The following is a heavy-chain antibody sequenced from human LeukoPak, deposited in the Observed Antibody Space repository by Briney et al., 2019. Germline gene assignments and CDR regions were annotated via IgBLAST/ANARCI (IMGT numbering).Heavy chain of an antibody. Sequence: PGRSLRLSCAASGFTFSSYAMHWVRQAPGKGLEWVAVISYDGSNKYYADSVKGRFTISRDNSKNTLYLQMNSLRAEDTAVYYCAKGVVKEGALVDYWGQGTLVTVSS. CDR3: AKGVVKEGALVDY. D-gene: IGHD2-21*01. CDR2: ISYDGSNK. V-gene: IGHV3-30-3*01. CDR1: GFTFSSYA. J-gene: IGHJ4*02.